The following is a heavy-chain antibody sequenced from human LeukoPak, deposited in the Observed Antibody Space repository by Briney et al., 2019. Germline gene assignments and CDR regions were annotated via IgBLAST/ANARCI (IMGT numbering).Heavy chain of an antibody. CDR3: ARDTRGASAFDI. J-gene: IGHJ3*02. D-gene: IGHD1-26*01. V-gene: IGHV1-2*02. Sequence: ASVKVSCKASGYTFTGYYMHWVRQAPGQGLEWMGWINPNSGGTNYAQKFQGRVTMTRDTSISTAYMELRRLRSDDTAVYYCARDTRGASAFDIWGQGTMVTVSS. CDR2: INPNSGGT. CDR1: GYTFTGYY.